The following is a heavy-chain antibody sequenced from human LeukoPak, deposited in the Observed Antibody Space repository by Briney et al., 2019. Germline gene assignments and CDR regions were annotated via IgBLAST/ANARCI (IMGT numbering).Heavy chain of an antibody. CDR3: ASGGVCSGGSCYPLY. Sequence: SETLSLTCAVYGGSFSGYYWSWIRQPPGKGLEWIGEINHSGSTNYNPSLKSRVTISVDTSKNQFSLKLSSVTAADTAVYYCASGGVCSGGSCYPLYWGQGTLVTVSS. CDR1: GGSFSGYY. J-gene: IGHJ4*02. V-gene: IGHV4-34*01. D-gene: IGHD2-15*01. CDR2: INHSGST.